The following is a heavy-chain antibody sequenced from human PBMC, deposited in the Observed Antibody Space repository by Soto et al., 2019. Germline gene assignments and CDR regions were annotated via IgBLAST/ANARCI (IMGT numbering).Heavy chain of an antibody. D-gene: IGHD3-10*01. CDR3: AKKERRFGEPFGAFDI. CDR1: GFTFSSSG. J-gene: IGHJ3*02. V-gene: IGHV3-23*01. Sequence: GGALRLSCAASGFTFSSSGMNWVRQAPGKGLEWVSSISGSGDSTYYADSVKGRFTISRDNSKNTLYLQMNSLRAEDTAVYYCAKKERRFGEPFGAFDIWGQGTMVTVSS. CDR2: ISGSGDST.